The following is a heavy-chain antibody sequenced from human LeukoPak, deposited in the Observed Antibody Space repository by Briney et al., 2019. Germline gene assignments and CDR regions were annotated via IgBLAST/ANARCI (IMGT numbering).Heavy chain of an antibody. CDR2: IIPIFGTA. CDR1: GDTFSSYA. D-gene: IGHD3-10*01. J-gene: IGHJ3*02. V-gene: IGHV1-69*05. Sequence: SVKVTCKASGDTFSSYAISWVRQAPGQGLEWMGGIIPIFGTANYAQKFQGRVTMTRNTSINTAYMELSSLRSEDTAVYFCARGHYFDTFDIWGQGTRVSVSS. CDR3: ARGHYFDTFDI.